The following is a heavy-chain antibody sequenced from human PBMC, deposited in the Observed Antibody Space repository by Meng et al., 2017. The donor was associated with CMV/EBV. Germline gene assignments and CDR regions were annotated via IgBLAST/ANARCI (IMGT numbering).Heavy chain of an antibody. J-gene: IGHJ4*02. V-gene: IGHV3-48*03. CDR3: ARDYSNYGGFDY. Sequence: GGSLRLSCAASGFTFSSYEMNWVRQAPGKGLEWVSYISSSGSTIYYADSVKGRFTISRDNAKNSLYLQMNSLRAEDTAVYYCARDYSNYGGFDYWGQGTLVTVSS. CDR2: ISSSGSTI. D-gene: IGHD4-11*01. CDR1: GFTFSSYE.